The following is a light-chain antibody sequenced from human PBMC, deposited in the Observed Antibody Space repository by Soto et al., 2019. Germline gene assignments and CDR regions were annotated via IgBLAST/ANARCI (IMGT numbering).Light chain of an antibody. CDR1: QSVTSNY. J-gene: IGKJ1*01. CDR2: GAS. Sequence: EIVLTQSPGTLSLTPGERATLSCRASQSVTSNYLAWYQQKPGQTPRLLIYGASSRATGIPDRLSGSGSGTDFTLTISRLEPEDFAVYYCHQYFDSPWTFGQGTKVEIK. CDR3: HQYFDSPWT. V-gene: IGKV3-20*01.